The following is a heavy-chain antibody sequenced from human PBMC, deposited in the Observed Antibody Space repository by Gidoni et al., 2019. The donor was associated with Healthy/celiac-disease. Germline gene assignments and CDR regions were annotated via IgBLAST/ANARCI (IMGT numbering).Heavy chain of an antibody. CDR2: IYWDDDK. CDR3: ARAEDVDHWVWFDP. D-gene: IGHD7-27*01. J-gene: IGHJ5*02. CDR1: GLSLSPSGVG. Sequence: QITLKESGPTLVKPTQTLTLTCTFSGLSLSPSGVGVGWIRQPPGKALEWLALIYWDDDKRYSPSLKSRLTITKDTSKNQVVLTMTNMDPVDTATYYCARAEDVDHWVWFDPWGQGTLVTVSS. V-gene: IGHV2-5*02.